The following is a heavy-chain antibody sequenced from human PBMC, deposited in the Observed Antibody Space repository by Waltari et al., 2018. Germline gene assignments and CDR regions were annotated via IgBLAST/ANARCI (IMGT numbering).Heavy chain of an antibody. Sequence: QVQLQESGPGLVKPSETLSLTCTVSGGSISSHYWSWIRQPPGKGLEWIGYIYYSGSTNYNPPLRSRVTISVDTSKNQVSLKLSSVTAADTAVYYCARGAGLDYWGQGTLVTVSS. CDR3: ARGAGLDY. V-gene: IGHV4-59*11. CDR2: IYYSGST. CDR1: GGSISSHY. J-gene: IGHJ4*02. D-gene: IGHD3-10*01.